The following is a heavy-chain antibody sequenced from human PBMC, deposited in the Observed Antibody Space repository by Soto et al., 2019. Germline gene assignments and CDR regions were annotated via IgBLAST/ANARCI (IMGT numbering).Heavy chain of an antibody. Sequence: LRLSCAASGFTFSSYWMSWVRQAAGKGLEWVANIKQDGSEKYYVDSVKGRFTISRDNAKNSLYLQMNSLRAEDTAVYYCATDNLLILTGYYDSHYYYGMDVWGQGTTVTVSS. D-gene: IGHD3-9*01. V-gene: IGHV3-7*01. CDR1: GFTFSSYW. J-gene: IGHJ6*02. CDR3: ATDNLLILTGYYDSHYYYGMDV. CDR2: IKQDGSEK.